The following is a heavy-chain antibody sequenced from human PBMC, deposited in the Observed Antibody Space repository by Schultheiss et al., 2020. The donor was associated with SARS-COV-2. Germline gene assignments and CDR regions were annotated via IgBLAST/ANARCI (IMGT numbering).Heavy chain of an antibody. D-gene: IGHD6-19*01. CDR1: GFTVSSNY. J-gene: IGHJ4*02. Sequence: GGSLRLSCAASGFTVSSNYMSWVRQAPGKGLEWVSAISGSGGSTYYADSVKGRFTISRDNSKNTLYLQMNSLRAEDTAVYYCAKDRSSGWYLGYYFDYWGQGTLVTVSS. CDR3: AKDRSSGWYLGYYFDY. CDR2: ISGSGGST. V-gene: IGHV3-23*01.